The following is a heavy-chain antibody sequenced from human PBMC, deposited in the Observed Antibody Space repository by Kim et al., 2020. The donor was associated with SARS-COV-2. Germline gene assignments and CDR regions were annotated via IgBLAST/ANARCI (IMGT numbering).Heavy chain of an antibody. D-gene: IGHD7-27*01. J-gene: IGHJ4*02. CDR1: ENTLAEVS. CDR3: ASLGTPLTRDFDN. Sequence: ASVKVSCKVSENTLAEVSIHWVRQAPGKGLEWMGGFDPKDGKTIYAEKFQGRFRMTEDTSTDTAYMRLSSLRFEDTAVYYCASLGTPLTRDFDNWGQGTL. CDR2: FDPKDGKT. V-gene: IGHV1-24*01.